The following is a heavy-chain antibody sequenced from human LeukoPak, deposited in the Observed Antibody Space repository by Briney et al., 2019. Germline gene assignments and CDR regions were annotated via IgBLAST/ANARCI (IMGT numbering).Heavy chain of an antibody. CDR2: INHSGST. Sequence: SETLSLTCAVYGGSFSGYYWSWIRQPPGKGLEWIGEINHSGSTNYNPSLKSRVTISVDTSKNQFSLKLSSVTAADTAVYYCATYDSSGCLFDYWGQGTLVTVSS. J-gene: IGHJ4*02. CDR1: GGSFSGYY. V-gene: IGHV4-34*01. CDR3: ATYDSSGCLFDY. D-gene: IGHD3-22*01.